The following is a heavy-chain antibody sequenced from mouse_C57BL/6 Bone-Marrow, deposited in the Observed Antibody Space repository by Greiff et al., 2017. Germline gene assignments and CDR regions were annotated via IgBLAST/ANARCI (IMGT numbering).Heavy chain of an antibody. Sequence: QVQLQQSGPELVKPGASVKISCKASGYAFSSSWMNWVKQRPGKGLEWIGRIYPGDGDTNYNGKFKGKATLTADKSSSTAYMQLSSLTSEDTAVYFCARPQVAYWGQGTLVTVSA. J-gene: IGHJ3*01. CDR1: GYAFSSSW. CDR2: IYPGDGDT. V-gene: IGHV1-82*01. CDR3: ARPQVAY.